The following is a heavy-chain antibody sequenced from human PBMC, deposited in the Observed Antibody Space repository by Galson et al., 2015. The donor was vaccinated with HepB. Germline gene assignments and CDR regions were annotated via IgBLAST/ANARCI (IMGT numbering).Heavy chain of an antibody. Sequence: SVKISCKASGYTFTSYGISWVRQAPGQGLEWMGWISAYNGNTNYAQKLQGRVTMTTDTSTSTAYMELRSLRSDDTAVYYCARVLGTDIVVVPAAPNAGWFDPWGQGTLVTVSS. D-gene: IGHD2-2*01. V-gene: IGHV1-18*01. CDR2: ISAYNGNT. CDR1: GYTFTSYG. CDR3: ARVLGTDIVVVPAAPNAGWFDP. J-gene: IGHJ5*02.